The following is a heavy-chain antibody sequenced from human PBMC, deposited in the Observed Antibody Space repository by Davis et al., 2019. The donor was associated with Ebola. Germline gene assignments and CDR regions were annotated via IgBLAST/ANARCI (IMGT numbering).Heavy chain of an antibody. CDR3: ARVGPTLADVQLDVWHFDL. CDR1: GGFFSGQY. CDR2: ISHSGRT. V-gene: IGHV4-34*01. Sequence: PSETLSLTCGVYGGFFSGQYWTWIRQSPGKGLEWIGEISHSGRTNYNPSLKSRVAISLDTSQNQVFLDLTSVTAADTAMYYCARVGPTLADVQLDVWHFDLWGRGTLVTVAS. D-gene: IGHD2-15*01. J-gene: IGHJ2*01.